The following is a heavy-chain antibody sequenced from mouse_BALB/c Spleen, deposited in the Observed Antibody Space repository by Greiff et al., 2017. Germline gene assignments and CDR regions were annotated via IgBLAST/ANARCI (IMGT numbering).Heavy chain of an antibody. V-gene: IGHV5-17*02. D-gene: IGHD2-14*01. CDR1: GFTFSSFG. CDR3: ARKVLVYYFDY. J-gene: IGHJ2*01. Sequence: EVQVVESGGGLVQPGGSRKLSCAASGFTFSSFGMHWVRQAPEKGLEWVAYISSGSSTIYYADTVKGRFTISRDNPKNTLFLQMTSLRSEDTAMYYCARKVLVYYFDYWGQGTTLTVSS. CDR2: ISSGSSTI.